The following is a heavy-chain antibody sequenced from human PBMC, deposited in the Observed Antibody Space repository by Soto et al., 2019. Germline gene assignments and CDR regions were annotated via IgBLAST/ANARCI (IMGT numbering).Heavy chain of an antibody. J-gene: IGHJ3*02. CDR2: ISTDNGNT. CDR1: GYTFTSYD. V-gene: IGHV1-18*01. Sequence: ASVKVSCKASGYTFTSYDINWVRQAPGQGLEWMGWISTDNGNTNYAQHLQGRVSMTTGTSTSTAYMELRSLTSDDTAVYYCARGDTMTPLEAFDIWGQGTMVTVSS. D-gene: IGHD3-22*01. CDR3: ARGDTMTPLEAFDI.